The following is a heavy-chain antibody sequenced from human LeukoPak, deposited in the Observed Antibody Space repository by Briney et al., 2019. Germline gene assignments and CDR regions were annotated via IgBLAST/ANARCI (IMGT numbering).Heavy chain of an antibody. CDR1: GGSITSYY. J-gene: IGHJ5*02. Sequence: SETLSLTCIVSGGSITSYYWSSMRQPPGKGLEWIGYIYYSGSTNYNPSRKSRVTISVDTSKTQFSLKLSSATAADTAVYYCAKHAVLWFAEFLTWGQGTLVTVSS. V-gene: IGHV4-59*01. D-gene: IGHD3-10*01. CDR2: IYYSGST. CDR3: AKHAVLWFAEFLT.